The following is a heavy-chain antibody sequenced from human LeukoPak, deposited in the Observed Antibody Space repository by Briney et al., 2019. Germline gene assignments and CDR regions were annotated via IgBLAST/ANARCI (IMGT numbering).Heavy chain of an antibody. Sequence: GGSLRLSCAGSGFIFGGYTMNWVRQAPGKGLEWVSSISSSSSYIYYADSVKGRFTISRDNAKNSLHLQMNNLRVEDTAVYYCARNRGRQQFDYWGQGTLVTVSS. CDR2: ISSSSSYI. V-gene: IGHV3-21*01. CDR3: ARNRGRQQFDY. CDR1: GFIFGGYT. J-gene: IGHJ4*02. D-gene: IGHD1-26*01.